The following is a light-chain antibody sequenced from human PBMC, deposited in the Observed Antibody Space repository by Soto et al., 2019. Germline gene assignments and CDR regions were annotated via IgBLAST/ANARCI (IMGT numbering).Light chain of an antibody. CDR1: QSVSSN. CDR3: QQYNNWQT. CDR2: GVS. V-gene: IGKV3-15*01. J-gene: IGKJ1*01. Sequence: EIVMTQSPASLSVSPGERATLSCSASQSVSSNLAWYQQKPGQAPRLLIYGVSTRATGIPARFSGSGSGTEFTLTISSLQSEDFAVYYCQQYNNWQTFGQGTKVEIK.